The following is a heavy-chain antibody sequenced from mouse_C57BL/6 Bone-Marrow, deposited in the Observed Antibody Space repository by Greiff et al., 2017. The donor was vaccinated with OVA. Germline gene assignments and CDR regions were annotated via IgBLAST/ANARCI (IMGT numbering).Heavy chain of an antibody. Sequence: EVQLVESGGDLVKPGGSLKLSCAASGFTFSSYGMSWVSQTPDKRLEWVATISSGGSYPYYPESVKGQFTISRDSAKNTLYLQLSSLKSEDTAMSYCARHWLRQAWFAYWDQGTLVTVSA. CDR1: GFTFSSYG. J-gene: IGHJ3*01. CDR3: ARHWLRQAWFAY. D-gene: IGHD2-2*01. V-gene: IGHV5-6*01. CDR2: ISSGGSYP.